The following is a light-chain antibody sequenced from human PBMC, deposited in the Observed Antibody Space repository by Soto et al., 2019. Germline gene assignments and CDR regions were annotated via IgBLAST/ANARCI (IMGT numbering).Light chain of an antibody. V-gene: IGLV2-14*03. J-gene: IGLJ1*01. CDR3: SSYTSISTYV. CDR2: DVS. CDR1: SSDVGGYDF. Sequence: QSALTQPASVSGSPGQSITISCTGTSSDVGGYDFVSWYQHHPGKAPRLMIYDVSHRPPGVSDRFSASKSGNTASLTISGLLAEDEADYYCSSYTSISTYVFGTGTKVTVL.